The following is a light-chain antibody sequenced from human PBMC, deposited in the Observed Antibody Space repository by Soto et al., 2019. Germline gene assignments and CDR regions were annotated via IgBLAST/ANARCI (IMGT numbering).Light chain of an antibody. CDR1: SSDVGGYNY. Sequence: QSVLTQPPSASGSPGQSVTISCTGTSSDVGGYNYVSWYQQHPGKAPKLILYEVSEQPSGVPDRFSGSKSGNTASLTVSGLQAEDDADYDCSSYAGINTVVFGGGNQLTVL. J-gene: IGLJ2*01. V-gene: IGLV2-8*01. CDR2: EVS. CDR3: SSYAGINTVV.